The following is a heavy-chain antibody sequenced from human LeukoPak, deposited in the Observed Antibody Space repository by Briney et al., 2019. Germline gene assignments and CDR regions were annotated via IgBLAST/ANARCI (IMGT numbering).Heavy chain of an antibody. CDR1: GYTFTGYY. V-gene: IGHV1-2*02. CDR3: ARDGFRTAFGI. Sequence: GASVKVSCKASGYTFTGYYLHWVRQAPGQGLEWIGWINSNNGATNYARRFQGRVIVTRVTSISTAYMDLSGLRSDDTAMYYCARDGFRTAFGIWGQGTMVTVSS. J-gene: IGHJ3*02. D-gene: IGHD1-14*01. CDR2: INSNNGAT.